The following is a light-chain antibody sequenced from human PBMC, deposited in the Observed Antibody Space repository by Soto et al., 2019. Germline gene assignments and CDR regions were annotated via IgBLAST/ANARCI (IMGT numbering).Light chain of an antibody. CDR3: QQYNNWHSWT. V-gene: IGKV3-15*01. CDR1: QSISSN. J-gene: IGKJ1*01. CDR2: GAS. Sequence: EILVTQSPATLSVSPGERATLSCRASQSISSNLAWYQQKPGQAPRLLIYGASTRATGIPARFSGTGSGTEFTLTISSLKSEDLAVYYCQQYNNWHSWTFGHGTKVDIK.